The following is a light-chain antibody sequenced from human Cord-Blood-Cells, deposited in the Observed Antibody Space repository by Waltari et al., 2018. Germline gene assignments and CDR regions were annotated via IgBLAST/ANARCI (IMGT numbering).Light chain of an antibody. V-gene: IGLV1-40*01. J-gene: IGLJ2*01. CDR1: RSNMRAGYD. CDR3: QSYDSSLSGSV. Sequence: QSVLTQPPSVSGAPGQRVTISCTGRRSNMRAGYDVHWSQQLPGTAPKLLIYGNSNRPSGVPDRFSGSKSGTSASLAITGLQAEDEADYYCQSYDSSLSGSVFGGGTKLTVL. CDR2: GNS.